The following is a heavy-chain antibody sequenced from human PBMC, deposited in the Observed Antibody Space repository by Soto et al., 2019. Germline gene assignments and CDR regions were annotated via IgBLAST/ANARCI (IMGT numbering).Heavy chain of an antibody. CDR2: IKQDGSEK. CDR1: GFTFSSYW. CDR3: ARPTSRNRITMIVDAFDI. D-gene: IGHD3-22*01. J-gene: IGHJ3*02. V-gene: IGHV3-7*01. Sequence: EVQLVESGGGLVQPGGSLRLSCAASGFTFSSYWMSWVRQAPGKGLEWVANIKQDGSEKYYVDSVKGRFTISRDNAKNSLYLQMNSLRAEDTAVYYCARPTSRNRITMIVDAFDIWGQGTMVTVSS.